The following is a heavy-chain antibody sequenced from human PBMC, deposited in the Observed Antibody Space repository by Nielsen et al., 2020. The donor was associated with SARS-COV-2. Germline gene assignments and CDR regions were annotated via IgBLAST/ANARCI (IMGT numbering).Heavy chain of an antibody. D-gene: IGHD6-13*01. Sequence: GESLKISCAASGFTFSSYGMHWVRQAPGKGLEWVAVIWYDGSNKYYADSVKGRFTISRDNSKNTLYLQMNSLRAEDTAVYYCAKWSAAGTLYYHYYMDVWGKGTTVTVSS. CDR2: IWYDGSNK. CDR3: AKWSAAGTLYYHYYMDV. CDR1: GFTFSSYG. V-gene: IGHV3-30*02. J-gene: IGHJ6*03.